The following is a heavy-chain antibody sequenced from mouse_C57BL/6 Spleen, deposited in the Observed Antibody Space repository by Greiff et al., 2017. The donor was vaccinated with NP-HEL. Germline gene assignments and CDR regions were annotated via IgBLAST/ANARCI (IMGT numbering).Heavy chain of an antibody. Sequence: VQLQESGAELAKPGASVKLSCKASGYTFTSYWMHWVKQRPGQGLEWIGYINPSSGYTKYNQKFKNKATLTEDKSSSTAYMQLSSLTYEDSAVYYCTSARIYDGYLDYWGQGTTLTVSS. V-gene: IGHV1-7*01. CDR3: TSARIYDGYLDY. J-gene: IGHJ2*01. CDR1: GYTFTSYW. CDR2: INPSSGYT. D-gene: IGHD2-3*01.